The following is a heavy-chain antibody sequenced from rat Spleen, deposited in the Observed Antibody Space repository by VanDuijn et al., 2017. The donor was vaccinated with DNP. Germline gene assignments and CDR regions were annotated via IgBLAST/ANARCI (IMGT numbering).Heavy chain of an antibody. J-gene: IGHJ3*01. Sequence: EVQLVESGGGLVQPGRSLKLSCAASGFTFSDYYMAWVRQAPTKGLEWVAYISYDGGITAYGDSVKGRFTISRDNAKSTLYLQMDSLRSEDTATYYCASLNNYNWFAYWGQGTLVTVSS. D-gene: IGHD1-10*01. CDR1: GFTFSDYY. CDR3: ASLNNYNWFAY. CDR2: ISYDGGIT. V-gene: IGHV5-7*01.